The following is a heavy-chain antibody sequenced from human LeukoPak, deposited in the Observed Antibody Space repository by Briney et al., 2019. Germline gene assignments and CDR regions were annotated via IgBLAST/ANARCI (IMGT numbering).Heavy chain of an antibody. CDR1: GFTLSNYA. J-gene: IGHJ4*02. V-gene: IGHV3-23*01. D-gene: IGHD1-26*01. CDR3: AKDVGTTSDYFDY. CDR2: MTTNTGT. Sequence: GGSLRLSCAASGFTLSNYAMRWVRQAPGKGLEWVSTMTTNTGTYYADSVKGRFSISRETSKNTLYLQMNSLRGDDTAVYYCAKDVGTTSDYFDYWGQGTLVTVSS.